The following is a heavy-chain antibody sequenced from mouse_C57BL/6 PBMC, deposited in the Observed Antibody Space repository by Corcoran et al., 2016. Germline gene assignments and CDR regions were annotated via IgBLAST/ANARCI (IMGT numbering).Heavy chain of an antibody. V-gene: IGHV1-26*01. CDR1: GYTFTDYY. CDR2: INPNNGGT. Sequence: EVQLQQYGPELVKPGASVKISCKASGYTFTDYYMNWVTQSHGKSLEWIGDINPNNGGTSYNQKFKRKATLTVDKSSSTAYMELRSLTSEDSAVYYCARRLYYEYEGAMDYWGQGTSVTVSS. CDR3: ARRLYYEYEGAMDY. J-gene: IGHJ4*01. D-gene: IGHD2-4*01.